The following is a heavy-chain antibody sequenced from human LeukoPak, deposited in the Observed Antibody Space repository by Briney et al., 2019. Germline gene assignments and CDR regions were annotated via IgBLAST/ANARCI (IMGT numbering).Heavy chain of an antibody. CDR3: ARIVVADFDY. Sequence: LETLSLTCTVSGGSISSSSYYWGWIRQPPGKGLEWIGGIYSSGSTYYNPSLKSRVTISVDTSKNQFSLKLSSVTAADTAVYYCARIVVADFDYWGQGTLVTVSS. CDR1: GGSISSSSYY. J-gene: IGHJ4*02. CDR2: IYSSGST. D-gene: IGHD3-22*01. V-gene: IGHV4-39*01.